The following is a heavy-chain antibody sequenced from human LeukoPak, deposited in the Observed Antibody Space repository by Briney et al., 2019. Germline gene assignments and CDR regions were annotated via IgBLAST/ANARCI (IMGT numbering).Heavy chain of an antibody. V-gene: IGHV3-7*01. D-gene: IGHD3-22*01. CDR1: GFTFSRYW. J-gene: IGHJ4*02. CDR2: IKEDGSEE. Sequence: PGGSLRLSCAASGFTFSRYWMSWVRQAPGKGLEWVANIKEDGSEEYYADSVKGRIAISRDNTKNSLYLQMNSLRVEDTAVYYCATYDRSGYPNYYWGQGTLVTVS. CDR3: ATYDRSGYPNYY.